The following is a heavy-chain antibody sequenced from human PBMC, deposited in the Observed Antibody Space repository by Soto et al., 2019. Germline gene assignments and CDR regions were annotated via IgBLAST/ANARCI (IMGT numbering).Heavy chain of an antibody. Sequence: QVQLVESGGGVVQPGRSLRLSCEASGFIFNDYAFLWVRQSPGKVLDWVALITKDVSTKFYADPVKGRFTISRDNSKNTLSLQMNSMRGDDAAVYYCARESITLGRDFYYYYGLDVWGQGTTVTVTS. CDR1: GFIFNDYA. J-gene: IGHJ6*02. V-gene: IGHV3-30*04. D-gene: IGHD3-10*01. CDR3: ARESITLGRDFYYYYGLDV. CDR2: ITKDVSTK.